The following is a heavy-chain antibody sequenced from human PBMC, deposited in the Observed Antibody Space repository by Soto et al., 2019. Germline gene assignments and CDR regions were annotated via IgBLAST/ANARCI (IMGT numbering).Heavy chain of an antibody. CDR3: ARGIATGQLDP. V-gene: IGHV1-3*01. CDR1: GYTFTRYT. D-gene: IGHD2-15*01. J-gene: IGHJ5*02. Sequence: ASVKVSCKASGYTFTRYTMNWVRQAPGQRLEWXGXXXPXNXXXKXXXXFQDRVIITRDTSASTAYMDLSSLRSEDTAVYYCARGIATGQLDPWGQGTLVTVSS. CDR2: XXPXNXXX.